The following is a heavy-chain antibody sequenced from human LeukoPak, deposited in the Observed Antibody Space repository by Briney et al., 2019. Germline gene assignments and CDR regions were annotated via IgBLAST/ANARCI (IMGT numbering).Heavy chain of an antibody. CDR3: ARDLSYVWGSYRYSTRFDP. Sequence: ASVKVSCKASGYTFTGYYMHWVRQAPGQGLEWMGWINPNSGGTNYAQKFQGRVTMTRDTSISTAYMELSRLRSDDTAVYYCARDLSYVWGSYRYSTRFDPWGQGTLVTVSP. CDR1: GYTFTGYY. D-gene: IGHD3-16*02. CDR2: INPNSGGT. J-gene: IGHJ5*02. V-gene: IGHV1-2*02.